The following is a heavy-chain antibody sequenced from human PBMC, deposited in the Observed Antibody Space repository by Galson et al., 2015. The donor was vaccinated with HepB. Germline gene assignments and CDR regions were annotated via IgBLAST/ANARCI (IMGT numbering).Heavy chain of an antibody. J-gene: IGHJ4*02. CDR2: SGKGGSVL. V-gene: IGHV3-48*02. D-gene: IGHD1-26*01. CDR3: ARGVGDSSTFDC. CDR1: GFTVRDYS. Sequence: SLRLSCAVSGFTVRDYSLSWIRQAPGKGLECVSYSGKGGSVLEYADSVKGRFTFSRDDGKNSLYLQMNSLRDEDTAVYYCARGVGDSSTFDCWGQGTLVTVSS.